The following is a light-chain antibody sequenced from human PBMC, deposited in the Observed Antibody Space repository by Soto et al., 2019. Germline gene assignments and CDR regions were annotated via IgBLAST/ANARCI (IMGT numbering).Light chain of an antibody. J-gene: IGKJ4*01. CDR2: DAS. Sequence: DIQMTQSPSSLSASVGDRVTITCQASQDIRNYLNWYQQKPGKAPNLLIYDASNLRAGVPSRFRGSGSGTEFTFTISSLQPEDIATYYCQQYDHLPPLSFGGGTKVEIK. CDR3: QQYDHLPPLS. V-gene: IGKV1-33*01. CDR1: QDIRNY.